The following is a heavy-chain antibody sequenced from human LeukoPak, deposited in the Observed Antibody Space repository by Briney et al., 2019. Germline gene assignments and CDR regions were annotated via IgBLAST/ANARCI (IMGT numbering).Heavy chain of an antibody. D-gene: IGHD2-15*01. J-gene: IGHJ4*02. V-gene: IGHV3-23*01. CDR1: GFIFNRNA. CDR2: ISGSGGST. CDR3: ARVKRDCSGGTCYSYDY. Sequence: GGSLRLSCAASGFIFNRNAMTWVRLAPGKGLEWVSGISGSGGSTYYAGSVKGRFTVSRDNSKNTLFLQMSSLRAEDTAIYYCARVKRDCSGGTCYSYDYWGQGTLVTVSS.